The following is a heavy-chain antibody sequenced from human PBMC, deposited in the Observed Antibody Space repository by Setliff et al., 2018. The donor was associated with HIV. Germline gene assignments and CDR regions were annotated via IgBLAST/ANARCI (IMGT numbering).Heavy chain of an antibody. CDR2: MHYSGTT. V-gene: IGHV4-39*07. CDR3: ARDMTYYYDTSGSLGWFDP. J-gene: IGHJ5*02. D-gene: IGHD3-22*01. CDR1: GGSISSSSYF. Sequence: LSLTCTVSGGSISSSSYFWGWIRQSPGKGLEWIGTMHYSGTTYYNLSLKSRVTISVDTSKNQFSLKLRSVTAADTAIYYCARDMTYYYDTSGSLGWFDPWGQGTLVTVSS.